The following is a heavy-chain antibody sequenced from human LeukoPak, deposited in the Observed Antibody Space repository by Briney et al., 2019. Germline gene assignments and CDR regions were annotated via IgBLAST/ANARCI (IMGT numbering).Heavy chain of an antibody. Sequence: PSETLSLTCAVYGGSFSGYYWSWIRQPPGKGLEWIGEINHSGSTNYNPSLKSRVTISVDKSKNQFSLKVSSVTAADTAVYYCARGLAAGRYYYFDYWGQGTLVTVSS. V-gene: IGHV4-34*01. CDR1: GGSFSGYY. J-gene: IGHJ4*02. D-gene: IGHD6-13*01. CDR2: INHSGST. CDR3: ARGLAAGRYYYFDY.